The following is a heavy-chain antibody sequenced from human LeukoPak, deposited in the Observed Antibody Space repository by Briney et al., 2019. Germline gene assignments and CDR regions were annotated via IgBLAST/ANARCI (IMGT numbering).Heavy chain of an antibody. D-gene: IGHD5-24*01. Sequence: GGSLRLSCAASGFTFRNNWMSWVRQAPGKGLEWVANIKQDGSDKNYVDSVKGRFTISRDNAKNSLSLQMNSLRAEDTAVYYCAKDDRWLQFCCWGQGTLVTVSA. CDR2: IKQDGSDK. CDR3: AKDDRWLQFCC. V-gene: IGHV3-7*03. CDR1: GFTFRNNW. J-gene: IGHJ4*02.